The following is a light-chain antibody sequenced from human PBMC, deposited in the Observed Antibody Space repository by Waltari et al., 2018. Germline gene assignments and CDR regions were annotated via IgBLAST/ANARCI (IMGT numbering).Light chain of an antibody. V-gene: IGKV2-30*01. J-gene: IGKJ1*01. CDR3: MQGKHGPWT. CDR1: QGLVSSDGDTL. CDR2: LVS. Sequence: DVVMTQSPLSLPVTLGQPASLSCRSSQGLVSSDGDTLLNWFQQRPGQSPRRLIYLVSRRDAGVPDRFSGSGSGTNVTLKISRLEAEDVGLYYCMQGKHGPWTFGQGTRVEI.